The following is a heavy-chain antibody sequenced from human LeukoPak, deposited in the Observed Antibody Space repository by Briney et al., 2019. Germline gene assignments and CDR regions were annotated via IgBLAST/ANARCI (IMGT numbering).Heavy chain of an antibody. V-gene: IGHV4-59*12. CDR2: IYYSGST. D-gene: IGHD3-22*01. J-gene: IGHJ3*02. CDR1: GGSISSYY. CDR3: ARGRNYYDSSGYSPPDHDAFDI. Sequence: PSETLSLTCTVSGGSISSYYWSWIRQPPGKGLEWIGYIYYSGSTYYNPSLKSRVTISVDTSKNQFSLKLSSVTAADTAVYYCARGRNYYDSSGYSPPDHDAFDIWGQGTMVTVSS.